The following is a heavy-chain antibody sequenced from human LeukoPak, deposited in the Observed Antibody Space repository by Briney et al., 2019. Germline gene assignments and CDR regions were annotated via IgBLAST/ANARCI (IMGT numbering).Heavy chain of an antibody. D-gene: IGHD1-14*01. CDR3: ARGPRNDP. J-gene: IGHJ5*02. CDR2: VHPNSGNP. CDR1: GYPFTTWE. V-gene: IGHV1-8*01. Sequence: ASVKVSCKTSGYPFTTWEINWVRQAAGQGLEWMGCVHPNSGNPAYAQKFQGRVTMTRDTSISTAYMGMSALRFDDTPVYFCARGPRNDPWGQGTLVTVSS.